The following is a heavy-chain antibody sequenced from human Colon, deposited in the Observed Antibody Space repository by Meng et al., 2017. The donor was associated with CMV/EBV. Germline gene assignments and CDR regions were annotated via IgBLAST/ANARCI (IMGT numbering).Heavy chain of an antibody. CDR1: GFTFSSYW. Sequence: GESLKISCAASGFTFSSYWMSWVRQAPGKGLQWVSAISGSGRSTYYAESVEGRLTISRDNSKNTMYLQINSLRADDTAIYYCSKGQDDYWNGSPLDVWGQGTTVTVSS. V-gene: IGHV3-23*01. CDR3: SKGQDDYWNGSPLDV. J-gene: IGHJ6*02. D-gene: IGHD3-3*01. CDR2: ISGSGRST.